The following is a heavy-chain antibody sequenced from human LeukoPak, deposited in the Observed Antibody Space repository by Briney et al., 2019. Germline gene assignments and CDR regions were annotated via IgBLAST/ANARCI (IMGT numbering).Heavy chain of an antibody. V-gene: IGHV4-59*11. D-gene: IGHD7-27*01. CDR2: VYYSGST. J-gene: IGHJ4*02. CDR1: GDFITAHY. Sequence: SETLSLTCTVSGDFITAHYWSWIRQPPGKGLEWIGYVYYSGSTEYNPSLRSRVTISLEMSKRQFSLNLTSVTAADTAVYYCASNTGTVFDYWGQGALVTVSS. CDR3: ASNTGTVFDY.